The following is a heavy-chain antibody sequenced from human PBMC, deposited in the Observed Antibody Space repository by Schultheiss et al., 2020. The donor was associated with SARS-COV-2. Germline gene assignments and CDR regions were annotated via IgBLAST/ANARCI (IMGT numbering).Heavy chain of an antibody. V-gene: IGHV3-15*01. CDR1: GFTFSNAW. CDR3: TARDTAPTLGGMDV. D-gene: IGHD7-27*01. CDR2: IKSKTDGGTT. Sequence: GGSLRLSCAASGFTFSNAWMNWVRQAPGKGLEWVGRIKSKTDGGTTDYAAPVKGRFTISRDDSKNTLYLQMNSLKTEDTAVYYCTARDTAPTLGGMDVWGQGTTVTVSS. J-gene: IGHJ6*02.